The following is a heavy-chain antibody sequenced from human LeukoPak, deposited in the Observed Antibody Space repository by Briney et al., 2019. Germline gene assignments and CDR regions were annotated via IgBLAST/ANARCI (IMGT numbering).Heavy chain of an antibody. CDR1: GGSISSYY. CDR3: ARDLRPTYYDFWSGYYTVGWFGP. V-gene: IGHV4-59*01. CDR2: IYYSGST. J-gene: IGHJ5*02. Sequence: SETLSLTCTVSGGSISSYYWSWIRQPPGKGLEWIGYIYYSGSTNYNPSLKSRVTISVDTSKNQFSLKLSSVTAADTAVYYCARDLRPTYYDFWSGYYTVGWFGPWGQGTLVTVSS. D-gene: IGHD3-3*01.